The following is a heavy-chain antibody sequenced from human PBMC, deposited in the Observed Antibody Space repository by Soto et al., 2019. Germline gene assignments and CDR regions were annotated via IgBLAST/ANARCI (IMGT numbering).Heavy chain of an antibody. Sequence: SETLSLTCTVSGGSISSSSYYWGWIRQPPGKGLEWIGSIYYSGSTYYNPSLKSRVTISVDTSKNQFSLKLSSVTAADTAVYYCARHTPAISISDHWGQGTLVTVAS. D-gene: IGHD2-15*01. J-gene: IGHJ4*02. CDR1: GGSISSSSYY. CDR2: IYYSGST. V-gene: IGHV4-39*01. CDR3: ARHTPAISISDH.